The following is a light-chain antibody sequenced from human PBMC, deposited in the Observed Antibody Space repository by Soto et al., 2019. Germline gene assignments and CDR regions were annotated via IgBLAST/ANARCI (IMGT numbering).Light chain of an antibody. J-gene: IGKJ2*01. CDR3: QQYGNSPYT. CDR2: SVS. V-gene: IGKV3-20*01. Sequence: EIVLTQSPGTLSLSPGEGATLSCRASQSVSSNYLAWYQQKPGQAPRLLIYSVSSRATGIPDRFSGSGSGTDFTLTISRLEPEDFAVYYCQQYGNSPYTFGQGTKLEIK. CDR1: QSVSSNY.